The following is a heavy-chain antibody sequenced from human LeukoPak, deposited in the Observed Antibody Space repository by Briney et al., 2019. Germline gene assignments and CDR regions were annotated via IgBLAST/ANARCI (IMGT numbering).Heavy chain of an antibody. D-gene: IGHD6-19*01. V-gene: IGHV3-48*01. Sequence: GGSLRLSCAASGFTFSSYSLDWVRQAPGQGLEWVSYISTTGSTALYADSVKGRFTISRDNSKNTVNLQMNSLRAEDTALYYCAGGQMFTSGGFDDWGQGTLVTVSS. J-gene: IGHJ4*02. CDR3: AGGQMFTSGGFDD. CDR2: ISTTGSTA. CDR1: GFTFSSYS.